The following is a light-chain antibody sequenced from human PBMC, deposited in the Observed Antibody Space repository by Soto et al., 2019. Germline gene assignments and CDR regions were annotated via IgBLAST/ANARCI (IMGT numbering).Light chain of an antibody. Sequence: QSALTQPASVSGSPGQSITISCTGTNSDIGGYNYVSWYQQHPGKAPKLMIYDVSTRPSGVSNRFSGSKSGNTASLTISGLQAEDEADYYCSSYTIRSTLGVFGGGTKLTVL. CDR1: NSDIGGYNY. V-gene: IGLV2-14*03. J-gene: IGLJ2*01. CDR3: SSYTIRSTLGV. CDR2: DVS.